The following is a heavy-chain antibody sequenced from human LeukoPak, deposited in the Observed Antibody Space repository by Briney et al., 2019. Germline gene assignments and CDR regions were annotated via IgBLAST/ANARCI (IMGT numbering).Heavy chain of an antibody. CDR1: GYTFTDYY. D-gene: IGHD4-23*01. CDR3: ARERLSPGKGFDY. Sequence: ASVKVSCKASGYTFTDYYKYWVRQAPGQGLEWMGWVNPNSGGTSYAQKFQGRVTMTRDTSINTVFMELSSLRSIATAIYYCARERLSPGKGFDYWGQGTLVTVSS. J-gene: IGHJ4*02. V-gene: IGHV1-2*02. CDR2: VNPNSGGT.